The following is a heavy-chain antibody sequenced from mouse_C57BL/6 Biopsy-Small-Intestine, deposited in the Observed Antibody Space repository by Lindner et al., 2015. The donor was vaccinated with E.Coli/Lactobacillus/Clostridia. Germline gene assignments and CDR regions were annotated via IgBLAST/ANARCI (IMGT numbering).Heavy chain of an antibody. J-gene: IGHJ1*03. CDR3: ARRWDGGYFDV. V-gene: IGHV1-54*01. Sequence: VQLQESGAELVRPGTSVKVSCKASGYAFTNYLIEWVNQRPGQGLEWVGVTNPGSGSTKYNEKFEDKATLTADKSSSTAYMQLSSLTSEDSAVYFCARRWDGGYFDVWGTGTTVTVSS. CDR1: GYAFTNYL. D-gene: IGHD4-1*01. CDR2: TNPGSGST.